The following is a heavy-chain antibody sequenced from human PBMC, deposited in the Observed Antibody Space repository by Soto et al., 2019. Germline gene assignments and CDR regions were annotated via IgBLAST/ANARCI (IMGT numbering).Heavy chain of an antibody. CDR1: GYTFTSYG. CDR2: ISAYNGNT. Sequence: ASVKVSCKASGYTFTSYGTSWVRQAPGQGREWMGWISAYNGNTNYAQKLQGRVTMTTHTSTSTAYRELRSLRSDDTAVYYCARREAVAGPWFDPWGQGTLVTVSS. CDR3: ARREAVAGPWFDP. J-gene: IGHJ5*02. D-gene: IGHD6-19*01. V-gene: IGHV1-18*01.